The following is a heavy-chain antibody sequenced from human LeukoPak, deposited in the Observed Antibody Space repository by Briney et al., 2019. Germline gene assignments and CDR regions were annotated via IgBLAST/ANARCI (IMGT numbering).Heavy chain of an antibody. CDR2: IGLSTSLI. V-gene: IGHV3-48*02. Sequence: GGSLRLSCAASGFTFSSYSMNWVRQAPGKGLEWVAYIGLSTSLIYYADSVKGRFTFSRDNAKNSLYLQMSSLRDDDTAVYYCARDALGEAFDIWGQGTMVTVSS. D-gene: IGHD3-16*01. J-gene: IGHJ3*02. CDR1: GFTFSSYS. CDR3: ARDALGEAFDI.